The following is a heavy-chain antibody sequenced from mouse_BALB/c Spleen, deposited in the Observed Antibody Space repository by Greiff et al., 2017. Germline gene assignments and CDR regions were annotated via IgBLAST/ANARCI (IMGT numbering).Heavy chain of an antibody. CDR2: IDPENGDT. CDR1: GFNIKDYY. CDR3: NAVNWGDYYFDY. Sequence: VQLQQSGAELVRSGASVKLSCTASGFNIKDYYMHWVKQRPEQGLEWIGWIDPENGDTEYAPKFQGKATMTADTSSNTAYLQLSSLTSEDTAVYYCNAVNWGDYYFDYLGQGTTLTVSS. D-gene: IGHD4-1*02. J-gene: IGHJ2*01. V-gene: IGHV14-4*02.